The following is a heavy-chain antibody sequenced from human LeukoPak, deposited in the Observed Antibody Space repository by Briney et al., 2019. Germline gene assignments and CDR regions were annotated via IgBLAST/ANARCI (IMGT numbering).Heavy chain of an antibody. CDR2: IKQDGSEK. CDR1: GFTFATSW. CDR3: AKDRYAWTSGYSYTPFDY. D-gene: IGHD5-18*01. J-gene: IGHJ4*02. V-gene: IGHV3-7*03. Sequence: GGSLRLSCAASGFTFATSWMTWVRQAPGKGLEWVANIKQDGSEKHYVDSVKGRFTISRDNAKNSLYLQMNSLRAEDTAVYYCAKDRYAWTSGYSYTPFDYWGQGTLVTVSS.